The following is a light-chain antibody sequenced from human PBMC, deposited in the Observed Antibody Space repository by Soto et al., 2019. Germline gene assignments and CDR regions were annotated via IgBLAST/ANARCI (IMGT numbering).Light chain of an antibody. J-gene: IGLJ3*02. CDR1: SSDVGGYNY. CDR3: TSYTANYALGV. V-gene: IGLV2-14*01. Sequence: QSALTQPASVSGSPGQSITISCAGTSSDVGGYNYVSWYQQHPGEAPKLIIYEVSNRPSGVSSRFSGSKSGNTASLTISGLQPEDEADYYCTSYTANYALGVFGGGTKVTVL. CDR2: EVS.